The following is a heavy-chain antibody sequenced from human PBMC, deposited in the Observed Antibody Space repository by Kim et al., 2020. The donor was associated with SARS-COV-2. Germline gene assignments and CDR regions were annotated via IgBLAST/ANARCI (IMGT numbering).Heavy chain of an antibody. CDR3: ARVPKPNNYYDSSGYYPLLSY. CDR2: IYYSGST. Sequence: SETLSLTCTXSGGSISSYYWSWIRQPPGKGLEWIGYIYYSGSTNYNPSLKSRVTISVDTSKNQFSLKLSSVTAADTAVYYCARVPKPNNYYDSSGYYPLLSYWGQGTLVTVSS. J-gene: IGHJ4*02. CDR1: GGSISSYY. V-gene: IGHV4-59*01. D-gene: IGHD3-22*01.